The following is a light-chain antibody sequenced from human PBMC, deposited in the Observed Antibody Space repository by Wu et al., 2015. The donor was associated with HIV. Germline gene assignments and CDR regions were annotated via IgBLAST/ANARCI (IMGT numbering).Light chain of an antibody. CDR3: QQYGGSLT. CDR1: QSVTSNY. CDR2: GAS. V-gene: IGKV3-20*01. J-gene: IGKJ4*01. Sequence: EIVLTQSPGTLSLSPGERVILSCRASQSVTSNYLAWYQQKPGQTPRLLIYGASTRATGIPDRFSGSGSGTDFTLTISRLEPEDFAVYYCQQYGGSLTFGGGTKVEI.